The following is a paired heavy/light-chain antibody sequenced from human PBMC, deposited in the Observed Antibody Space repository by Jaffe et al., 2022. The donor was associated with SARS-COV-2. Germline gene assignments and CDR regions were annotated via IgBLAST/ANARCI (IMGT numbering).Light chain of an antibody. J-gene: IGKJ5*01. V-gene: IGKV1-33*01. CDR3: QQYDNLPIT. CDR2: GAS. CDR1: HDIDNY. Sequence: DIQMTQSPSSLSASVGDGVTITCQASHDIDNYLNWYQQKPGKAPRLLIYGASSLQRGVSSRFTGSGSGTDFTFTISSLRPEDVATYYCQQYDNLPITFGQGTRLEIK.
Heavy chain of an antibody. CDR3: ANSNYYDTSRYYWGFDY. Sequence: QLQLQESGPGLVKPSGTLSLTCTVSGGSISSNHYYWGWIRQPPGKGLEWIGTISYSGSTYFNPSLKSRVTISVDTSKNQFSLKLISVTAADSAVYYCANSNYYDTSRYYWGFDYWGQGILVSVSS. V-gene: IGHV4-39*01. J-gene: IGHJ4*02. CDR2: ISYSGST. D-gene: IGHD3-22*01. CDR1: GGSISSNHYY.